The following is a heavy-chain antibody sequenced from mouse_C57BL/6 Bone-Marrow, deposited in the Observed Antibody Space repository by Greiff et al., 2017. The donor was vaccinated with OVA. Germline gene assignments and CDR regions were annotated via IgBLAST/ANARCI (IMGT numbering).Heavy chain of an antibody. V-gene: IGHV4-1*01. D-gene: IGHD4-1*01. CDR2: INPDSSTI. CDR3: ATQLTGRMDY. J-gene: IGHJ4*01. CDR1: GIDFSRYW. Sequence: EVQLLQSGGGLVQPGGSLKLSCAASGIDFSRYWMSWVRRAPGKGLEWIGEINPDSSTINSAPSLKDQFIISRDNAKNTLYLQVSKVRSEGTALYYYATQLTGRMDYWGQGTSVTVSS.